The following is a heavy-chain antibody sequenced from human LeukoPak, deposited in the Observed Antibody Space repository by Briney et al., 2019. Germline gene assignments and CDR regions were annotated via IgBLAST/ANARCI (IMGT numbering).Heavy chain of an antibody. CDR2: IKSNADGGTP. CDR3: TTFYHEYSPY. Sequence: GGSLRLSCAASGFSFMNAWMIWVRQAPGKGLEWVGRIKSNADGGTPDYAAPARGRFTISRDDSKNTLYQQMNSLKTEDTAVYYCTTFYHEYSPYWGRGTLVTVSS. D-gene: IGHD2/OR15-2a*01. J-gene: IGHJ4*02. CDR1: GFSFMNAW. V-gene: IGHV3-15*01.